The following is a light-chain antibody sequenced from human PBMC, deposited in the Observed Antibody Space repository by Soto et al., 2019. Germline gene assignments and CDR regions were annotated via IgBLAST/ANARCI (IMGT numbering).Light chain of an antibody. CDR3: QQYGT. Sequence: DIQLTPCPSPPFASVGDRGTIACRASQSISSWLAWYQQKPGKAPKLLIYKASSLERGVPSRFSGGGFGTEFTLTISSLQPDDLATYYCQQYGTFGQGTKVDIK. V-gene: IGKV1-5*03. J-gene: IGKJ1*01. CDR1: QSISSW. CDR2: KAS.